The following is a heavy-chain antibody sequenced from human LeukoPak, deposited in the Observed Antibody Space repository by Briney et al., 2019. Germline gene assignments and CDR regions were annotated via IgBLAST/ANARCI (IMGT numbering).Heavy chain of an antibody. D-gene: IGHD3-22*01. CDR1: GGSISSYY. J-gene: IGHJ4*02. CDR2: IYYSGST. V-gene: IGHV4-59*01. CDR3: ARVKYYYDSSGYYRIYYFDY. Sequence: SETLSLTCTVSGGSISSYYLRWIRQPPGKGLEWIGYIYYSGSTNYNSSLKRRVNISVATSKIQFSLKLSSVTAADTAVYYCARVKYYYDSSGYYRIYYFDYWGQGTLVTVSS.